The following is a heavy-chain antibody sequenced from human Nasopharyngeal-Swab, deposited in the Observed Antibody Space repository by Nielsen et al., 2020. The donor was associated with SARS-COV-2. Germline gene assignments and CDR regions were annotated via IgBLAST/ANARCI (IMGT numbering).Heavy chain of an antibody. Sequence: GESLKISCAASGFTFSSYAMHWVRQAPGKGLEWVAVISYDGSNKYYADSVKGRFTISRDNSKNTLYPQMNSLRAEDTAVYYCASCRVFRLADYFDYWGQGTLVTVSS. D-gene: IGHD3-9*01. CDR3: ASCRVFRLADYFDY. CDR2: ISYDGSNK. V-gene: IGHV3-30-3*01. CDR1: GFTFSSYA. J-gene: IGHJ4*02.